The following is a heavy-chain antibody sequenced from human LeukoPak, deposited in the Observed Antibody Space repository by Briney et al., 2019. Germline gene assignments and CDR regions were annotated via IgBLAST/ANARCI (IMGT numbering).Heavy chain of an antibody. CDR2: VSGSGGST. Sequence: GGSLRLSCAASGFTFSSYAMSWVRQAPGKGLEWVSAVSGSGGSTYYADSVKGRFTISRDNSKNTLYLQMNSLRAEDTAVYYCAKDLVGGRYYLGNFDYWGQGTLVTVSS. CDR3: AKDLVGGRYYLGNFDY. J-gene: IGHJ4*02. V-gene: IGHV3-23*01. CDR1: GFTFSSYA. D-gene: IGHD3-10*01.